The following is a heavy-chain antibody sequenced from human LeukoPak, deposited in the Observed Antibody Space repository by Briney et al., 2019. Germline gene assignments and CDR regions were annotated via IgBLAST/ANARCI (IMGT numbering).Heavy chain of an antibody. J-gene: IGHJ4*02. V-gene: IGHV3-48*03. Sequence: PGGSLRLSCAASGFTFSRYEMIWVRQAPGKGLEWVSYISSSGGTIYYADSVKGRFTFSRDNAKNSLYLQMNSLRAEDTAVYYCARDRAVVAIDYWGQGTLVTVSS. CDR3: ARDRAVVAIDY. CDR1: GFTFSRYE. D-gene: IGHD5-12*01. CDR2: ISSSGGTI.